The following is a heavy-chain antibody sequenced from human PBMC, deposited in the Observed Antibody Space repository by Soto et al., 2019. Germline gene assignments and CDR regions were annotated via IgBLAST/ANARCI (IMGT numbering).Heavy chain of an antibody. D-gene: IGHD6-6*01. V-gene: IGHV3-23*01. Sequence: EVQLLESGGGLVQPGGSLRLSCVASGITFSSYVMSWVRQAPGKGLEWVSAISGSGGSTFYADSVKGRFTISRDNSKNTLYLQMNSLRDEDTAVYYCAKDPRSSSAWYFDLWGRGSLVTVSS. CDR1: GITFSSYV. CDR3: AKDPRSSSAWYFDL. CDR2: ISGSGGST. J-gene: IGHJ2*01.